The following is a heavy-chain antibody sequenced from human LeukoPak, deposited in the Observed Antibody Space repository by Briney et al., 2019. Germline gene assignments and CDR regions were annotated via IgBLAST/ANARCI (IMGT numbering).Heavy chain of an antibody. Sequence: SETLSLTCAVYGGSFSGYYWSWIRQPPGKGLEWIGEINHSGSTNYNPSLKSRVTISVDTSKNQFSLKLSSVPAADTAVYYCARGGSVTTTKSFYVWFDPWGQGTLVTVSS. D-gene: IGHD4-11*01. J-gene: IGHJ5*02. CDR2: INHSGST. CDR3: ARGGSVTTTKSFYVWFDP. V-gene: IGHV4-34*01. CDR1: GGSFSGYY.